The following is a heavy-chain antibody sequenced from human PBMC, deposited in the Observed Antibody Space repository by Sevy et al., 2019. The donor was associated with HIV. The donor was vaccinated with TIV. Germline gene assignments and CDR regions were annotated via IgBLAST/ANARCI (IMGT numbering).Heavy chain of an antibody. D-gene: IGHD2-8*02. V-gene: IGHV3-15*01. CDR1: GFTFSHAW. Sequence: GGSLRLSCAASGFTFSHAWMSWVRQAPGKGLEWVGRIKSKPDGGTTDYAAPVKGRFTISRDDSKNTLFLQMNSLKTEDTVVYYCSTDPIIVLLVTDGMDVWGQGTTVTVSS. J-gene: IGHJ6*02. CDR3: STDPIIVLLVTDGMDV. CDR2: IKSKPDGGTT.